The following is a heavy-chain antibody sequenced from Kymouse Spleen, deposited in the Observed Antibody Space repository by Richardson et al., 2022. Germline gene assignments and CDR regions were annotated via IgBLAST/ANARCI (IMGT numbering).Heavy chain of an antibody. V-gene: IGHV4-34*01. CDR3: ARCITGTTGDGMDV. CDR2: INHSGST. D-gene: IGHD1-7*01. J-gene: IGHJ6*02. CDR1: GGSFSGYY. Sequence: QVQLQQWGAGLLKPSETLSLTCAVYGGSFSGYYWSWIRQPPGKGLEWIGEINHSGSTNYNPSLKSRVTISVDTSKNQFSLKLSSVTAADTAVYYCARCITGTTGDGMDVWGQGTTVTVSS.